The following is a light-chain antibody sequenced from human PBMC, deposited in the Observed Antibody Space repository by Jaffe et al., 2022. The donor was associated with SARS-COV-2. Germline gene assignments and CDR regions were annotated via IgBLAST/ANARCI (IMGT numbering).Light chain of an antibody. CDR3: QQSYSAPWT. CDR1: QSISNS. Sequence: DIQMTQSPSSLSASVGDRVIITCRASQSISNSLNWYQQKPGKAPKLLIYGASSLQSGVPSRFSGSGSGTDFTLTISSLQPEDFATYHCQQSYSAPWTFGQGTKVEIK. J-gene: IGKJ1*01. CDR2: GAS. V-gene: IGKV1-39*01.